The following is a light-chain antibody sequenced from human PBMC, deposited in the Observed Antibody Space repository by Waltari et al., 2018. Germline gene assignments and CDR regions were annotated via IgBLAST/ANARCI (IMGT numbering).Light chain of an antibody. CDR3: QQYNNWLSWT. V-gene: IGKV3-15*01. CDR2: GAS. J-gene: IGKJ1*01. Sequence: ETVMTQSPVTLSVSPGERVTLSCRASQSVGSNLAWYQQKPGQAPRLLIYGASIRATGIPARFSGSGSGTEFTLTISSLQSEYFAIYYCQQYNNWLSWTFGQGTKVEIK. CDR1: QSVGSN.